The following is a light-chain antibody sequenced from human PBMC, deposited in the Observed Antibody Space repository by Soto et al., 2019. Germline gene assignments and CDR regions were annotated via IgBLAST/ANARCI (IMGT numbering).Light chain of an antibody. CDR1: RSDIGDSNF. CDR3: ASFRSGTILV. CDR2: EVN. Sequence: QSVLTQPASVSGSPGQSVTIPCTGPRSDIGDSNFISWYQHSPGKAPRLLIYEVNNRPSGVSKRFSGSKAGNTASLTISGLLDDDEADYFCASFRSGTILVLGSGTKVTVL. J-gene: IGLJ1*01. V-gene: IGLV2-14*01.